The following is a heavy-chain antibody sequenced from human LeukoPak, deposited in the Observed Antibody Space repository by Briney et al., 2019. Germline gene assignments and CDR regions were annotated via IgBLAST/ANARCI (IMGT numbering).Heavy chain of an antibody. Sequence: PGGSLKLSCAASGFTFSGSTVHWVRQASGQGLDWVGHIRTKANNYATAYAASVKGRFTISRDDSKNTAYLQINSLKIEDTAVYYCSRHEALPGDYWGQGTLVTVSS. CDR3: SRHEALPGDY. J-gene: IGHJ4*02. CDR1: GFTFSGST. D-gene: IGHD2-21*02. V-gene: IGHV3-73*01. CDR2: IRTKANNYAT.